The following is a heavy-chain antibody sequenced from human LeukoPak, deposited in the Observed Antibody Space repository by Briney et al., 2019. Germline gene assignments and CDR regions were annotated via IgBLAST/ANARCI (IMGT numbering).Heavy chain of an antibody. J-gene: IGHJ4*02. D-gene: IGHD3-10*01. V-gene: IGHV3-30*02. CDR1: GSTSSSHG. CDR3: AKVDDYYGSGSYLVDS. CDR2: IWYDGSKK. Sequence: GGSLRDSRAASGSTSSSHGMHWVRPAPGKGVDGVAFIWYDGSKKFYADSVKGGFTISRGNSKNTLDLQMNGLRTDDTAVYYCAKVDDYYGSGSYLVDSWGQGTLVTVCS.